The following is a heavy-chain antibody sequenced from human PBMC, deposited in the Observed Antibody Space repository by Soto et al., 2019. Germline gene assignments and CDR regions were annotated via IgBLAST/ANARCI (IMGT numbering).Heavy chain of an antibody. Sequence: LQTLSLTCTVSWGSISSYCCSWIRKPPGKGLEWIGYIYYSGSTNYNPSLKSRVTISVDTSKNQFSLKLSSVTAADTAVYYCARHVTYDFWSGFVGGNWFDPWGQGTLVTVSS. J-gene: IGHJ5*02. CDR3: ARHVTYDFWSGFVGGNWFDP. CDR1: WGSISSYC. D-gene: IGHD3-3*01. CDR2: IYYSGST. V-gene: IGHV4-59*08.